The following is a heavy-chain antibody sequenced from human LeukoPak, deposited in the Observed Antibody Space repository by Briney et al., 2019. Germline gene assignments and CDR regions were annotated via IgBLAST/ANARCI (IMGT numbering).Heavy chain of an antibody. Sequence: PSETLSLTCTVSGYSISSGYYWGWIWQPPGKGLEWIGSIYHSGSTYYNPSLKSRLTISVDTSKNQFSLKLSSVTAADTAVYYCATDISGDNYYDMDVWGQGTTVTVSS. D-gene: IGHD3-9*01. CDR3: ATDISGDNYYDMDV. V-gene: IGHV4-38-2*02. CDR2: IYHSGST. CDR1: GYSISSGYY. J-gene: IGHJ6*02.